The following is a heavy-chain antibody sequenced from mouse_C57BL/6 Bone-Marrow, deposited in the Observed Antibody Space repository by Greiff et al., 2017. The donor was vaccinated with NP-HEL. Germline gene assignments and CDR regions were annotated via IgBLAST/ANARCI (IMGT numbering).Heavy chain of an antibody. CDR1: GYTFTDYY. CDR2: INPNNGGT. CDR3: ARGDLLWLFAY. D-gene: IGHD2-2*01. Sequence: VQLQQSGPELVKPGASVKISCKASGYTFTDYYMNWVKQSHGKSLEWIGDINPNNGGTSYNQKFKGKATLTVDKSSSTAYMQLSSLTSEDSAVYYCARGDLLWLFAYWGQGTLVTVSA. J-gene: IGHJ3*01. V-gene: IGHV1-26*01.